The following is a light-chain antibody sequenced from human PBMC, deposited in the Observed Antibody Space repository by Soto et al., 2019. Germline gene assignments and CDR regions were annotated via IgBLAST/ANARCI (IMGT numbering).Light chain of an antibody. CDR2: GAS. J-gene: IGKJ4*01. Sequence: EIVLTQSPGTLSLSPGERATLSCRASQSVSSSYLAWYQQKPGQAPRLLIYGASSRATGIPDRFSGSGSGTDFTLTISRLEPDDFAVYYCQQYRSSPLTFGGGTKVDIK. CDR1: QSVSSSY. V-gene: IGKV3-20*01. CDR3: QQYRSSPLT.